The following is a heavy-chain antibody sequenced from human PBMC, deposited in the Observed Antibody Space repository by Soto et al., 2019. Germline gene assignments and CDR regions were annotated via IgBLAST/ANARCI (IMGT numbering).Heavy chain of an antibody. CDR1: GGSISSYY. CDR2: IYYSGST. J-gene: IGHJ4*02. Sequence: SETLSLTCTVSGGSISSYYWSWIRQPPGKGLEWIGYIYYSGSTNYNPSLKSRVTISVDTSKNQFSLKLSSVTAADTAVYYCGRVPREGGGIYYFDYWGQGTLVTVSS. CDR3: GRVPREGGGIYYFDY. V-gene: IGHV4-59*01. D-gene: IGHD3-16*01.